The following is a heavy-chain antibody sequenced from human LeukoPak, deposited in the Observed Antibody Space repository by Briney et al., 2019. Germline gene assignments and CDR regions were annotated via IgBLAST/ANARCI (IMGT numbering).Heavy chain of an antibody. CDR2: INHSGST. V-gene: IGHV4-34*01. CDR1: GGSISSYY. CDR3: ARGSYSSGSQYYFDY. J-gene: IGHJ4*02. Sequence: SETLSLTCTVSGGSISSYYWSWIRQPPGKGLEWIGEINHSGSTNYNPSLKSRVTISVDTSKNQFSLKLSSVAAADTAVYYCARGSYSSGSQYYFDYWGQGTLVTVSS. D-gene: IGHD6-19*01.